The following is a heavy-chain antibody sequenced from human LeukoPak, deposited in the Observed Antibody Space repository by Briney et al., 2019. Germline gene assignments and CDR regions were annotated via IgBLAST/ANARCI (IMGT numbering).Heavy chain of an antibody. CDR2: INHSGST. Sequence: SETLSLTCAVYGGSFSGYYWSWIRQPPGKGLEWIGEINHSGSTNYNPSLKSRVTISVDTSKNQFSLKLSSVTAADTAVYYCARGYLLGDGSDYWGQGTLVTVSS. CDR1: GGSFSGYY. CDR3: ARGYLLGDGSDY. D-gene: IGHD3-3*02. J-gene: IGHJ4*02. V-gene: IGHV4-34*01.